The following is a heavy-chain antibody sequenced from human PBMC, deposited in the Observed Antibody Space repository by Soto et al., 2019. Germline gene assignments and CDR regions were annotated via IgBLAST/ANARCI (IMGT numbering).Heavy chain of an antibody. J-gene: IGHJ6*01. CDR1: GYTFTSYG. V-gene: IGHV1-18*04. CDR3: ALDSRPPHSAFSTRYSSGTYYFYYGMGG. Sequence: ASVKVSCKASGYTFTSYGISWVRQAPGQGLEWMGWISAYNGNTNYAQKLQGRVTMTTDTSTSTAYMELRSLRSDDTAVYYCALDSRPPHSAFSTRYSSGTYYFYYGMGGCRRGTTV. CDR2: ISAYNGNT. D-gene: IGHD3-3*01.